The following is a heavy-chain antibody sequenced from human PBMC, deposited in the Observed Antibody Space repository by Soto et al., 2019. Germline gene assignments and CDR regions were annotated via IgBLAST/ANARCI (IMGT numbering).Heavy chain of an antibody. CDR3: ARDSGSMVGGVRIGIDV. Sequence: PLSLTCPVSGGTISSGGYCWRCIRQHPGKCLEWIGYLYYSGGPYDTPSVNSRVTISVDTSTNRFSLKQSSVTAAGTAVYYCARDSGSMVGGVRIGIDVWGKGTPVT. V-gene: IGHV4-31*03. D-gene: IGHD3-10*01. CDR1: GGTISSGGYC. CDR2: LYYSGGP. J-gene: IGHJ6*01.